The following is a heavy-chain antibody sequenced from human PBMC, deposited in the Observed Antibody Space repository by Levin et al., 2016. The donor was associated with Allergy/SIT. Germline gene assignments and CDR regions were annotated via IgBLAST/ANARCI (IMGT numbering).Heavy chain of an antibody. J-gene: IGHJ4*02. D-gene: IGHD6-19*01. CDR3: ARVFWGKYSSGWWDY. CDR2: ISSSSSTI. V-gene: IGHV3-48*01. CDR1: GFTFSSYS. Sequence: GGSLRLSCAASGFTFSSYSMNWVRQAPGEGLEWVSYISSSSSTIYYADSVKGRFTISRDNAKNSLYLQMNSLRAEDTAVYYCARVFWGKYSSGWWDYWGQGTLVTVSS.